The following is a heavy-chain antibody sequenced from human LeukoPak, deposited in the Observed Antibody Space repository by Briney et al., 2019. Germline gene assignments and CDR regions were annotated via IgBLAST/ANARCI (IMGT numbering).Heavy chain of an antibody. CDR2: IYYSGST. CDR3: ARGSSHYYYMDV. CDR1: GDSISSGDYY. J-gene: IGHJ6*03. Sequence: SETLSLTCTVSGDSISSGDYYWSWIRQPPGKGLEWIGYIYYSGSTYYNPSLKSRVTISVDRSKNQFSLKLSSVTAADTAVYYCARGSSHYYYMDVWGKGTTVTVSS. V-gene: IGHV4-30-4*01.